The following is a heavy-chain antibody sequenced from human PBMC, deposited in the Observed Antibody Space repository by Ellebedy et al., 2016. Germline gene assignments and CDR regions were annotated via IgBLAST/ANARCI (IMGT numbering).Heavy chain of an antibody. CDR2: IYYSGST. CDR1: GGSISSYY. D-gene: IGHD3-9*01. V-gene: IGHV4-59*01. J-gene: IGHJ6*02. CDR3: ARSVGILTGYYIPYYYYGMDV. Sequence: SETLSLTCTVSGGSISSYYWSWIRQPPGKGLEWIGYIYYSGSTNYNPSLKSRVTISVDTSKNQFSLKLSSVTAADTAVYYCARSVGILTGYYIPYYYYGMDVWGQGTTVTVSS.